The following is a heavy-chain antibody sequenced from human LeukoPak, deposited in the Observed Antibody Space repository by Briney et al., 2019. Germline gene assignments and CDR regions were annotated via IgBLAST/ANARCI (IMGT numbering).Heavy chain of an antibody. Sequence: GGSLRLSCAASGFTFDDYAMHWVRQAPGKGLEWVSGISWNSGSIGYADSVKGRFTISRDNAKNSLYLQMNSLRAEDTALYYCAKDLAAAVTGGFDYWGQGTLVTVSS. D-gene: IGHD6-13*01. CDR2: ISWNSGSI. CDR1: GFTFDDYA. CDR3: AKDLAAAVTGGFDY. V-gene: IGHV3-9*01. J-gene: IGHJ4*02.